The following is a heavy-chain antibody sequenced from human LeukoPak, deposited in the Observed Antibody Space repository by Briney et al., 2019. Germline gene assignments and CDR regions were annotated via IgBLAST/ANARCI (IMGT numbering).Heavy chain of an antibody. CDR3: ARHTMVRGVAYYFDY. D-gene: IGHD3-10*01. CDR1: GYTFTSYD. Sequence: ASEKVSCKASGYTFTSYDINWVRQAPGQGLEWMGWMNPNSGNTGYAQKFQGRVTMTRNTSISTAYMELSSLRSEDTAVYYCARHTMVRGVAYYFDYWGQGTLVTVSS. CDR2: MNPNSGNT. V-gene: IGHV1-8*01. J-gene: IGHJ4*02.